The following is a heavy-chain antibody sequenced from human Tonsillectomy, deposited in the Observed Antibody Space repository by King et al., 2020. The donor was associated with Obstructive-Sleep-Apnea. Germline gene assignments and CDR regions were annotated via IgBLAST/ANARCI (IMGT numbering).Heavy chain of an antibody. J-gene: IGHJ5*02. Sequence: VQLVQSGAEVKKPGESLKISCKASGYGFTSYWIVWVRQMPGKGLEWMGIIYPGDSDTRYSPSFQGQVTISADKSISTGYLQWSSLKASDTAMYYCARNYGDYVAWFDPWGQGTLVTVSS. CDR3: ARNYGDYVAWFDP. CDR2: IYPGDSDT. CDR1: GYGFTSYW. D-gene: IGHD4-17*01. V-gene: IGHV5-51*01.